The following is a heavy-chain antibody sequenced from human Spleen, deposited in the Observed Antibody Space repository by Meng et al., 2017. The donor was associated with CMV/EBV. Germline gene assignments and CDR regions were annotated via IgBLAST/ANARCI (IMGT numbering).Heavy chain of an antibody. CDR1: GFSFTSYW. V-gene: IGHV3-7*01. J-gene: IGHJ6*02. CDR2: MNQDGSQK. CDR3: VRDMDV. Sequence: GGSLRLSCAASGFSFTSYWMTWVRQAPGKGLKWVANMNQDGSQKHYVDSVKGRFTISRDNAKNSLSLQMNSLGAEDTAVYYCVRDMDVWGQGTTVTVSS.